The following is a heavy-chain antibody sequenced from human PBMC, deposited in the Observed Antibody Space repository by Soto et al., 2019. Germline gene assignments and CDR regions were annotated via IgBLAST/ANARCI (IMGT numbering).Heavy chain of an antibody. CDR1: GFTVSSYA. CDR2: ISYDGRNK. CDR3: ARPLWRDDYNGGYFDL. J-gene: IGHJ2*01. Sequence: QVQLVESGGGVVQPGRSLRLSCAASGFTVSSYAMNWVRQAPGKGLEWLAVISYDGRNKYYAGYVKGRCTISRDNSMNTLYLQMNTLRLEDTAVYYGARPLWRDDYNGGYFDLWGRGTLVTVSS. D-gene: IGHD4-4*01. V-gene: IGHV3-30-3*01.